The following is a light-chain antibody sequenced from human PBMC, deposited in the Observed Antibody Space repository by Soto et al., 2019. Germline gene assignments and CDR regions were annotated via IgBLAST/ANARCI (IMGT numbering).Light chain of an antibody. CDR3: QQYNSYRT. Sequence: DIQMTQSPSTLSGSVGDRVTITCRASQTISIWLAWYQQKPGKAPRLLIYDASILESGVPSRFSGSGSGTEFTLTISSLQPDDFATYYCQQYNSYRTFGQGTKVDNK. CDR2: DAS. J-gene: IGKJ1*01. V-gene: IGKV1-5*01. CDR1: QTISIW.